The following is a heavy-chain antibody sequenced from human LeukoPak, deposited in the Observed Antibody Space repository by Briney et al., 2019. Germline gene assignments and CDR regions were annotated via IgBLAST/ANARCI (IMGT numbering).Heavy chain of an antibody. CDR1: GGSINSYY. CDR3: ARRLGGSGYLDY. CDR2: IYYRRNI. V-gene: IGHV4-59*01. D-gene: IGHD3-22*01. Sequence: PLETLSLTCTVSGGSINSYYWSWIRQPPGKGLELIGYIYYRRNINYNPSLKSRVTISVDTSKNKFSLKLSSVTAADTAVYYCARRLGGSGYLDYWGQGILVTVSS. J-gene: IGHJ4*02.